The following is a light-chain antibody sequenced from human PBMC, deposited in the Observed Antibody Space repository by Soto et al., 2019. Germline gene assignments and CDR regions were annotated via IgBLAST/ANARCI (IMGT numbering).Light chain of an antibody. CDR1: QSVSTRY. V-gene: IGKV3-20*01. Sequence: ESMLTQSPGTLSLSPGERATLSGRASQSVSTRYLAWYQQKPGQAPRLLIYGASIRATGIPARFSGSGSGTDFTLTISRLEPEDFAVYYCHQFGSSPPAFTVGHGTKLEI. J-gene: IGKJ2*01. CDR2: GAS. CDR3: HQFGSSPPAFT.